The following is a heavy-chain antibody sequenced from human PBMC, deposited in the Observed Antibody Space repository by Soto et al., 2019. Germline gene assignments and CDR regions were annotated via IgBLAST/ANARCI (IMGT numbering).Heavy chain of an antibody. J-gene: IGHJ4*02. D-gene: IGHD7-27*01. CDR2: IIPIFGTA. CDR1: GGTFSSYA. V-gene: IGHV1-69*01. CDR3: AGGLREQLGNYFDY. Sequence: QVQLVQSGAEVKKPGSSVKVSCKASGGTFSSYAISWVRQAPGQGLAWMGGIIPIFGTANYAQKFQGRVTIIADESASTAYMELSSLRSEDTSVYYCAGGLREQLGNYFDYWVRGTLVTVS.